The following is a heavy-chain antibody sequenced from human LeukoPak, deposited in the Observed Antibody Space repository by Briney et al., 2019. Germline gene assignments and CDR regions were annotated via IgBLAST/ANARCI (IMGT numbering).Heavy chain of an antibody. D-gene: IGHD3-22*01. CDR1: GGTFSSYA. CDR2: IIPIFGTA. J-gene: IGHJ3*02. CDR3: ARDVEPYCYDSSGSNAFDI. Sequence: ASVKVSCKASGGTFSSYAISWVRQAPGQGLEWMGGIIPIFGTANYAQKFQGRVTITADESTSTAYMELSSLRSEDTAVYYCARDVEPYCYDSSGSNAFDIWGQGTMVTVSS. V-gene: IGHV1-69*13.